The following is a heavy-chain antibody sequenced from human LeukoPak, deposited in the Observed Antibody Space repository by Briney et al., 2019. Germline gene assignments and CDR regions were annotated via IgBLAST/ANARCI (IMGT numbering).Heavy chain of an antibody. V-gene: IGHV4-59*01. CDR2: ICYSGST. J-gene: IGHJ5*02. Sequence: SETLSLTCTVSGGSISSYYWSWIRQPPGKGLEWIGYICYSGSTNYNPSLKSRVTISVDTSKNQFSLKLSSVTAADTAVYYCARTGLNWFDPWGQGTLVTVSS. CDR1: GGSISSYY. CDR3: ARTGLNWFDP. D-gene: IGHD3-9*01.